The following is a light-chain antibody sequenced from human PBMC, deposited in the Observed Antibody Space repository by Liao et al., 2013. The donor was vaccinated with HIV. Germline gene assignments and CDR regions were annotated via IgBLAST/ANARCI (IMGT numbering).Light chain of an antibody. CDR2: ENI. J-gene: IGLJ2*01. V-gene: IGLV3-21*01. CDR3: QAWDRSADVV. Sequence: SYELTQEPSVSVAPGKTARITCGGNNIGRHSVHWYQQKPGQSPVLVIYENIRRPSGIPERFSGSNSGNTATLTISGTQAVDEADYFCQAWDRSADVVFGGGTKLTVL. CDR1: NIGRHS.